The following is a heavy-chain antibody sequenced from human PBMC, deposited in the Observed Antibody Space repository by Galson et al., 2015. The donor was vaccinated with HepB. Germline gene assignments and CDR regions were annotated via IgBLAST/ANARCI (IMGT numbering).Heavy chain of an antibody. D-gene: IGHD5-24*01. CDR3: ARRGAEMAGKKRAFDI. J-gene: IGHJ3*02. CDR2: IYPGDSDT. CDR1: GSSFTSYW. Sequence: QSGAEVTKPGEPLKISCKGSGSSFTSYWIGWVRQMPGKGLEWMGIIYPGDSDTRYSPSFQGQVTISADKSISTAYLQWVSLKASDTAMYYCARRGAEMAGKKRAFDIWGQWTMVTVSS. V-gene: IGHV5-51*01.